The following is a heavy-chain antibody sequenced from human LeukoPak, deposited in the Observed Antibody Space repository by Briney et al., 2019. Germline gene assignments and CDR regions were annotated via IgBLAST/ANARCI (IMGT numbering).Heavy chain of an antibody. Sequence: GGSLRLSCAASGFTFSSSWMSWVRQAPGKGLEWVANIKPDGSEKYYVDSVKGRFTISRDNAKNSLYLQMNSLRAEDTAVYFCARDTMGATDYWGQGTLVTVSS. CDR3: ARDTMGATDY. V-gene: IGHV3-7*01. CDR1: GFTFSSSW. J-gene: IGHJ4*02. CDR2: IKPDGSEK. D-gene: IGHD1-26*01.